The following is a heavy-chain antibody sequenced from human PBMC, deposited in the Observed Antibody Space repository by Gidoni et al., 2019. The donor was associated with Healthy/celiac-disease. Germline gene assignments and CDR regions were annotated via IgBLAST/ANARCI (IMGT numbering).Heavy chain of an antibody. CDR1: GYSFTSYW. CDR2: IYPGDSDT. V-gene: IGHV5-51*01. J-gene: IGHJ2*01. Sequence: EVQLVQSGAEVKKPGESLKISCKGSGYSFTSYWIGWVRQMPGKGLEWMGIIYPGDSDTRYSPSFQGQVTISADKSISTAYLQWSSLKASDTAMYYCARHGAYYYDSSGSYRSYWYFDLWGRGTLVTVSS. D-gene: IGHD3-22*01. CDR3: ARHGAYYYDSSGSYRSYWYFDL.